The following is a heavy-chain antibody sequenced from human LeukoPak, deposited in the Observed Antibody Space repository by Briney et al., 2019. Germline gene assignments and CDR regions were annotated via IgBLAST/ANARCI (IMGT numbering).Heavy chain of an antibody. V-gene: IGHV1-69*13. D-gene: IGHD5-18*01. CDR1: GGTFSSYA. CDR3: ARAQEYSYGYGHFDY. Sequence: SVNVSCTASGGTFSSYAISWVRQAPGQGLEWMGGIIPIFGTANYAQKFQGRVTITADESTSTAYMELSSLRSEDTAVYYCARAQEYSYGYGHFDYWGQGTLVTVSS. CDR2: IIPIFGTA. J-gene: IGHJ4*02.